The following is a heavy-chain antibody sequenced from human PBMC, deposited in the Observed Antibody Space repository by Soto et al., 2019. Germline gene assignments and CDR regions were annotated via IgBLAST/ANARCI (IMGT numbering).Heavy chain of an antibody. J-gene: IGHJ3*02. CDR2: MNQGGSEI. CDR1: GFSFSSYW. V-gene: IGHV3-7*01. Sequence: GGSLRLSCGASGFSFSSYWMSWVRQAPGKGLEWVANMNQGGSEINYVDSVRGRFTISRDNAKNLLYLQMNSLRVEDTAVYHCARVRGYSTFDIWGQGTMVTVSS. D-gene: IGHD2-2*01. CDR3: ARVRGYSTFDI.